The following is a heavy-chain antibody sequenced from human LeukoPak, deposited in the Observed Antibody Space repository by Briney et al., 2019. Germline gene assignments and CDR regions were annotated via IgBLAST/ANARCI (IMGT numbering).Heavy chain of an antibody. V-gene: IGHV4-31*03. CDR3: ARLTGFPEYYFDY. Sequence: SETLSLTCTVSGDSVSSGSYYWSWIRQHPGKGLEWIGYIYYSGSTYYNPSLKSRVTISVDTSKNQFSLKLSSVTAADTAVYYCARLTGFPEYYFDYWGQGTLVTVSS. J-gene: IGHJ4*02. CDR1: GDSVSSGSYY. D-gene: IGHD1-20*01. CDR2: IYYSGST.